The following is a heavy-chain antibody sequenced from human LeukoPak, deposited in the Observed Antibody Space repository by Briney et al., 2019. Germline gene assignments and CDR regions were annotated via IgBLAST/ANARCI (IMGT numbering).Heavy chain of an antibody. CDR2: IKQDGGEK. J-gene: IGHJ5*02. Sequence: PGGSLRPSCAASGFTFSSYWMSWVRKAPGKGLDPLANIKQDGGEKYYVDSVKGRFTISRDNAKNSMYLQMNSLRAEDTAVDYCARDKRIVVVPVAVPKSRWFVPWGEGTLVSVS. V-gene: IGHV3-7*01. D-gene: IGHD2-2*02. CDR1: GFTFSSYW. CDR3: ARDKRIVVVPVAVPKSRWFVP.